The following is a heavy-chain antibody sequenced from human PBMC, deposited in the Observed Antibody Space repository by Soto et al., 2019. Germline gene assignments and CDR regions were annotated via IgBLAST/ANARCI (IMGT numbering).Heavy chain of an antibody. CDR1: GFTFSSYW. Sequence: GGSLRLSCAASGFTFSSYWMHWVRQAPGKGLVWVSRINSDGSSTSYADSVKGRFTISRDNAKNTLYLQMNSLRAEDTAVYYCARDLHSTVTDWFDPWGQGTRVTAPQ. J-gene: IGHJ5*02. CDR3: ARDLHSTVTDWFDP. CDR2: INSDGSST. D-gene: IGHD4-4*01. V-gene: IGHV3-74*01.